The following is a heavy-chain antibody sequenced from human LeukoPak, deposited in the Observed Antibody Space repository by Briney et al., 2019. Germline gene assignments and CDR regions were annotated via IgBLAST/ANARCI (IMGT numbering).Heavy chain of an antibody. CDR2: IHQGGTT. J-gene: IGHJ4*02. V-gene: IGHV4-4*02. CDR1: SDSITTNDW. Sequence: SETLSLTCAVSSDSITTNDWWNWVRQSPGKGLEWIGEIHQGGTTHYSPSLKSRITMSMDKSKNQISLRLNSVTAADTAVYYCATQGSFRNEYWGQGTLVSVSS. D-gene: IGHD2-15*01. CDR3: ATQGSFRNEY.